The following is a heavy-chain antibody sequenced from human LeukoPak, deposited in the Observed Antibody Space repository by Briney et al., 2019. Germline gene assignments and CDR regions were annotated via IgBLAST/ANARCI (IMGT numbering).Heavy chain of an antibody. D-gene: IGHD3-22*01. Sequence: GGSLRLSCAASGFTVSSNYMSWVRQAPGKGLEWVSVIYSGGSTYYADSVKGRFTISRDNSKNTLYLQMNSLRAEDTAVCYCASIDSSGYKAFPMNDAFDIWGQGTMVTVSS. CDR3: ASIDSSGYKAFPMNDAFDI. CDR2: IYSGGST. CDR1: GFTVSSNY. V-gene: IGHV3-53*01. J-gene: IGHJ3*02.